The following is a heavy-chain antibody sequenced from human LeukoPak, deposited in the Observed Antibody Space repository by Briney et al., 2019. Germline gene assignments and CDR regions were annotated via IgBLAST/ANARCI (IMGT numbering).Heavy chain of an antibody. V-gene: IGHV3-23*01. J-gene: IGHJ5*02. CDR2: ISGSGDST. Sequence: GGSLRLSCAASGFTFSSYAMSWVRQAPGKGLEWVSAISGSGDSTYYADSVKGRFTISRDNSKNTLYLQMNSLRAEDTAVYYCARRHYYGSGSQNWFDPWGQGTLVTVSS. CDR3: ARRHYYGSGSQNWFDP. CDR1: GFTFSSYA. D-gene: IGHD3-10*01.